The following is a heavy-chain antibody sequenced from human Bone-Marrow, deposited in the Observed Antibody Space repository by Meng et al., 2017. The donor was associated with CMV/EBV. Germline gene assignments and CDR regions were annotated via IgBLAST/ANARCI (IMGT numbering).Heavy chain of an antibody. V-gene: IGHV3-73*01. CDR3: TRRPDIVVVPAAIRSYYYYGMDV. D-gene: IGHD2-2*02. J-gene: IGHJ6*02. Sequence: GGSLRLSCAASGFTFSGSAMHWVRQASGKGLEWVGRIRSKANSYATAYAASVKGRFTISRDDSKNTAYLQMNSLKTEDTAVYYCTRRPDIVVVPAAIRSYYYYGMDVWGQGTTVTVSS. CDR1: GFTFSGSA. CDR2: IRSKANSYAT.